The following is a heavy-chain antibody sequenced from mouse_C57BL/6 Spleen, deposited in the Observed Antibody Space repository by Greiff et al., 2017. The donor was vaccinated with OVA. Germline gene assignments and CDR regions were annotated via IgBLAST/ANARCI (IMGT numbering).Heavy chain of an antibody. D-gene: IGHD1-1*01. CDR1: GFTFSDAW. Sequence: EVQGVESGGGLVQPGGSMKLSCAASGFTFSDAWMDWVRQSPEKGLEWVAEIRNKANNHATYYAESVKGRFTISRDDSKSSVYLQMNSLRAEDTGIYYCTSITTVVATRAMDYWGQGTSVTVSS. J-gene: IGHJ4*01. V-gene: IGHV6-6*01. CDR3: TSITTVVATRAMDY. CDR2: IRNKANNHAT.